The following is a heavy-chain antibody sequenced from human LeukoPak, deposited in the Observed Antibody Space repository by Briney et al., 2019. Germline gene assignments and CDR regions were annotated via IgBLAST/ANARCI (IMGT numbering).Heavy chain of an antibody. CDR2: ISSDGRGT. CDR1: GFTFSSYW. D-gene: IGHD7-27*01. V-gene: IGHV3-74*01. Sequence: PGGSLRLSCAASGFTFSSYWMHWVRQAPGKGLVWVSRISSDGRGTTYADSVKGRFTISRDNAKNTLYLQMNSLRVEDAAVYYCARGRNWERYFDYWGQGTLVTVSS. CDR3: ARGRNWERYFDY. J-gene: IGHJ4*02.